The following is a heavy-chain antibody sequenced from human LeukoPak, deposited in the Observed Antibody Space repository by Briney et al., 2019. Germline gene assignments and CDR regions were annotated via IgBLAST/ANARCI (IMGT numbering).Heavy chain of an antibody. CDR3: ARDGCGGDCYLADY. J-gene: IGHJ4*02. V-gene: IGHV3-33*01. D-gene: IGHD2-21*02. CDR1: GFIFSSYG. CDR2: IWYDGSKK. Sequence: GGSLRLSCAASGFIFSSYGMHWVRQAPGKGLEWVAVIWYDGSKKHHADSVNGRFTISRDNSKNTLYLQMNSLRAEDTAVYYCARDGCGGDCYLADYWGQGTLVTVSS.